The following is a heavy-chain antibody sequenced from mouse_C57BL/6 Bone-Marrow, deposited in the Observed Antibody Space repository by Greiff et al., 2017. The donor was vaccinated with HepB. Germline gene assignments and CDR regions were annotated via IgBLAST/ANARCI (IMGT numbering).Heavy chain of an antibody. CDR3: ARIYYGYERGDYFDY. J-gene: IGHJ2*01. CDR2: INPSSGYT. V-gene: IGHV1-7*01. Sequence: QVQLQQSGAELAKPGASVKLSCKASGYTFTSYWMHWVKQRPGQGLEWIGYINPSSGYTKYNQKFKDKATLTADKSSSTAYIQLSSLTYEDSAVYYCARIYYGYERGDYFDYWGQGTTLTVSS. D-gene: IGHD2-2*01. CDR1: GYTFTSYW.